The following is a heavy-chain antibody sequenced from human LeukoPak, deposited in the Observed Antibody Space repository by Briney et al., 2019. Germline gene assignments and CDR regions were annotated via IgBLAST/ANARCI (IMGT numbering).Heavy chain of an antibody. D-gene: IGHD3-22*01. V-gene: IGHV4-31*11. Sequence: SETLSLTCAVYGGSFSGYYWSWIRQHPGKGLEWIGYIYYSGSTYYNPSLKSRVTISVDTSKNQFSLKLSSVTAADTAVYYCARELYYYDSSGYYRNTYYFDYWGQGTLVTVSS. J-gene: IGHJ4*02. CDR2: IYYSGST. CDR1: GGSFSGYY. CDR3: ARELYYYDSSGYYRNTYYFDY.